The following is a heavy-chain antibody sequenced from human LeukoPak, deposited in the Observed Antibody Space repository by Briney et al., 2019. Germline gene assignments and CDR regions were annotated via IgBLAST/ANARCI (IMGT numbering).Heavy chain of an antibody. Sequence: GGSLRLSCAASGFTFSSYAMSWVRQAPGKGLEWVSAISGSGGSTYYADSVKGRFTISRDNSKTTLYLQMNSLRAEDTAVYYCVKQAWVVPAAPFDYRGQGTLVTVSS. D-gene: IGHD2-2*01. CDR1: GFTFSSYA. CDR2: ISGSGGST. CDR3: VKQAWVVPAAPFDY. J-gene: IGHJ4*02. V-gene: IGHV3-23*01.